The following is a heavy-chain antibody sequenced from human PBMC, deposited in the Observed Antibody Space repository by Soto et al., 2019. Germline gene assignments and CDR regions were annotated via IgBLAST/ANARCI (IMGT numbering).Heavy chain of an antibody. D-gene: IGHD1-26*01. V-gene: IGHV3-23*01. CDR3: ARRGSGSYYDY. J-gene: IGHJ4*02. CDR1: GFTFRSYA. Sequence: EVQLLESGGGLVQPGGSLRLSCAASGFTFRSYAMRWVRQAPGKGLEWVSAISGCGGSTYYADSVKGRFTISRDNSKNTLYLQMNSLRAEDTAVYYCARRGSGSYYDYWGQGTLVTVSS. CDR2: ISGCGGST.